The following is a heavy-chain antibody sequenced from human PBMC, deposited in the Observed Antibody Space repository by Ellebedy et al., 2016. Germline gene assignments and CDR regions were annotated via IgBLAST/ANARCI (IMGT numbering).Heavy chain of an antibody. Sequence: GGSLRLXCAASGFTFGTYAMTWVRQAPGRGLEWVSSIGRYSSPIYYADSVEGRFTISRDNAKSSLYLQMNSLRAEDTAVYYCARTPPGTCFDSWGQGTLVTVSS. CDR2: IGRYSSPI. CDR3: ARTPPGTCFDS. J-gene: IGHJ4*02. V-gene: IGHV3-21*06. CDR1: GFTFGTYA.